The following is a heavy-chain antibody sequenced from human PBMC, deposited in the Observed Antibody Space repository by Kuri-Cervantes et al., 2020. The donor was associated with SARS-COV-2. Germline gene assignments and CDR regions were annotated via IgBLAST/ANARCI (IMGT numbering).Heavy chain of an antibody. CDR3: ARAFGGSYFNWFDP. CDR1: GFTFSSYA. D-gene: IGHD1-26*01. CDR2: ISYDGSNK. V-gene: IGHV3-30*04. Sequence: GESLKISCAASGFTFSSYAMHWGRQAPGKGLEWVAVISYDGSNKYYADSVKGRFTISRDNSKNTLYLQMNSLRAEDTAVYYCARAFGGSYFNWFDPWGQGTLVTVSS. J-gene: IGHJ5*02.